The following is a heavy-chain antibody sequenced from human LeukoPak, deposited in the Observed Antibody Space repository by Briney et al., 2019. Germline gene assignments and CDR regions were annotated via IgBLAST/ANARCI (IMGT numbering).Heavy chain of an antibody. CDR2: IWPDGSNE. J-gene: IGHJ4*02. CDR3: ARELAV. V-gene: IGHV3-33*01. Sequence: GRALRLSCEAAGFAFKTYSMHWVRQAPGKGLEWVAAIWPDGSNEYYANSVKGRFFISRDNSKNTLYLQMNSLRVDDTAVYYCARELAVWGQGTLVTVSS. CDR1: GFAFKTYS.